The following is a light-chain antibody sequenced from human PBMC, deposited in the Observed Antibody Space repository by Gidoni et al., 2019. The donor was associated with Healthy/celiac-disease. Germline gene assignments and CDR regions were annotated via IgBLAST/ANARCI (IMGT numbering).Light chain of an antibody. J-gene: IGKJ1*01. Sequence: DIQMTQSPSTLSASVGDRVTITCRASQSISSWLAWYQQKPGKAPKLLIYKASSLESGVPSRFSGSGSGTEFTLTISSLQPDDFATYYCQQYNSIWTFXQXTKVEIK. CDR2: KAS. CDR1: QSISSW. V-gene: IGKV1-5*03. CDR3: QQYNSIWT.